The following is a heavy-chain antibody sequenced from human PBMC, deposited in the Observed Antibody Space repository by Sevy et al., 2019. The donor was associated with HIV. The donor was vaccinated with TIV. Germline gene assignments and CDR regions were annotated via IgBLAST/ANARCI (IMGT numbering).Heavy chain of an antibody. J-gene: IGHJ3*02. Sequence: GGSLRLSCAASGFTFSSYGMHWVRQAPGKGLEWVAVIWYDGSNKYYADSVKGRFTISRDNSKNTLYLQMNSLRAEDTAVYYCARGGYYYDSSGYYYYYAFDIWGQGTMVTVSS. CDR2: IWYDGSNK. D-gene: IGHD3-22*01. V-gene: IGHV3-33*01. CDR3: ARGGYYYDSSGYYYYYAFDI. CDR1: GFTFSSYG.